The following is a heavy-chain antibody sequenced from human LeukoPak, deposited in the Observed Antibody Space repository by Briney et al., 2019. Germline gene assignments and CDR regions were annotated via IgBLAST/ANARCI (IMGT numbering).Heavy chain of an antibody. D-gene: IGHD1-26*01. Sequence: GGSLKISCTVPGYPFTSYWIGWVRQTPGKGLEWMGIIYPGDSDTRYGPSFQGQVTMSVDDSINTAYLQWSSLRASDTAIYYCARYSGSENWFDPWGQGTLVTISS. J-gene: IGHJ5*01. V-gene: IGHV5-51*01. CDR2: IYPGDSDT. CDR3: ARYSGSENWFDP. CDR1: GYPFTSYW.